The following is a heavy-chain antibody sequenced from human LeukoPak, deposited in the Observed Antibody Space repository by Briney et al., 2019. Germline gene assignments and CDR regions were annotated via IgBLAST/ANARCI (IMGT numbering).Heavy chain of an antibody. D-gene: IGHD6-19*01. CDR3: AGATWYSSGWGWFDP. J-gene: IGHJ5*02. CDR1: GGSIMSGGYS. V-gene: IGHV4-30-2*01. Sequence: SETLSLTCAVSGGSIMSGGYSWSWIRQTPEKGLEWIGHVFHSGDTEYNPSLKSRVTMSVDTSKNQISLKLSSVTAADTAVYYCAGATWYSSGWGWFDPWGQGTLVTVSS. CDR2: VFHSGDT.